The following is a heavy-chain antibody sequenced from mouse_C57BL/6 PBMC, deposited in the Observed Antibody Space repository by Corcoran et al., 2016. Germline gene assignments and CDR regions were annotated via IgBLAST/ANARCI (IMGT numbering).Heavy chain of an antibody. D-gene: IGHD1-1*01. CDR3: ARRDYYGSSYGYVDG. CDR2: ITTYSGVP. J-gene: IGHJ1*03. Sequence: QSQLVHSGPGLTKPGETVKIACKASGYTFTTYVMSWVKQAPGKGLKWMGWITTYSGVPTYADDFKGRFAFSLETSASTAYLQINNLKNEDTATYFCARRDYYGSSYGYVDGGGTGTTVTASS. CDR1: GYTFTTYV. V-gene: IGHV9-3*01.